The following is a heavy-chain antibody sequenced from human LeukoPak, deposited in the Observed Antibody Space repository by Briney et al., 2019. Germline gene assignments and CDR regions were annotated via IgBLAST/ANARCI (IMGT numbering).Heavy chain of an antibody. V-gene: IGHV3-7*01. J-gene: IGHJ6*03. CDR3: ARNYYDSSGYYNYYYYYYMDV. CDR1: GFTFSRYW. Sequence: GGSLRLSCAASGFTFSRYWMSWVRQAPGKGLEWVANIKQDGSEKYYVDSVKGRFTISRDNAKNSLYLQMNSLRAEDTAVYYCARNYYDSSGYYNYYYYYYMDVWGKGTTVTVSS. D-gene: IGHD3-22*01. CDR2: IKQDGSEK.